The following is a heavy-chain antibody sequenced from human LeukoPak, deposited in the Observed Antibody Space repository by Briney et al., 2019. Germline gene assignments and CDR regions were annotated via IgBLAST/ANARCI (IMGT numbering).Heavy chain of an antibody. D-gene: IGHD2-2*01. CDR3: ASGGVVPATYYYYYYMDV. V-gene: IGHV4-61*02. J-gene: IGHJ6*03. Sequence: SETLSLTCTVAGGSISSGSYYWGWIRQPAGKGLEWIVRIYTSGGTNYNPSLKSRVTISVDTSKNQCSMKLSSVTAADTAVYYCASGGVVPATYYYYYYMDVWGKGTTVTVSS. CDR1: GGSISSGSYY. CDR2: IYTSGGT.